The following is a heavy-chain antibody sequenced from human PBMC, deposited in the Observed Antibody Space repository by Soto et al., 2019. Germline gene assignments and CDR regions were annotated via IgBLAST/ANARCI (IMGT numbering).Heavy chain of an antibody. V-gene: IGHV3-20*01. CDR3: ARMGGYCSGGSCSTLLSYYYYYMDV. CDR2: INWNGGST. D-gene: IGHD2-15*01. Sequence: GGSLRLSCAASGFTFDDYGMSWVRQAPGKGLEWVSGINWNGGSTGYADSGKGRFTISRDNAKNSLYLQMNSLRAEDTALYHCARMGGYCSGGSCSTLLSYYYYYMDVWGKGTTVTVSS. J-gene: IGHJ6*03. CDR1: GFTFDDYG.